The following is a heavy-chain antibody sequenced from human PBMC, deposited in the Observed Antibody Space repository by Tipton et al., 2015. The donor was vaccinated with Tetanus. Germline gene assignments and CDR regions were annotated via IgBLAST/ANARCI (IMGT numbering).Heavy chain of an antibody. CDR2: IHRGGST. D-gene: IGHD6-13*01. Sequence: TLSLTCGVFGDYLSDYYWTWVRQPPGKGLEWIGEIHRGGSTNYNPSFKSRVSMSVDTAKNRFSLTLTSVTAADMAVYYCTRSISAGSVWPYEHWGQGTLVTVSS. J-gene: IGHJ4*02. CDR1: GDYLSDYY. V-gene: IGHV4-34*01. CDR3: TRSISAGSVWPYEH.